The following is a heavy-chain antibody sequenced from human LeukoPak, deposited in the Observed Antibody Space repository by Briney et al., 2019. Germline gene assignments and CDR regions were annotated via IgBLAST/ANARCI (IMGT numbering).Heavy chain of an antibody. CDR1: GFTFSSYG. J-gene: IGHJ4*02. CDR3: AKDTSARRGSLNG. Sequence: PGGSLRLSCAASGFTFSSYGMHWVRQAPGKGLEWVAVIWYDGSNKYYADSVKGRFTISRDNSKNTLYLQMNSLRAEDTAVYYCAKDTSARRGSLNGWGQGTLVTVSS. D-gene: IGHD3-16*02. CDR2: IWYDGSNK. V-gene: IGHV3-33*06.